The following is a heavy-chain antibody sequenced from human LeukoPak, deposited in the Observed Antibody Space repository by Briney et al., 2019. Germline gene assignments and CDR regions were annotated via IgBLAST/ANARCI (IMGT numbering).Heavy chain of an antibody. J-gene: IGHJ4*02. Sequence: SETLSLTCTVSGGSISSYYWNWIRQPAGKGLEWIGRISTTGSTNYNPSLKSRLTMSVDTSKNQFSLRLSSVSAADTAVYYCAREYSSSSGRTFDYWGQGTLVTVTS. CDR2: ISTTGST. D-gene: IGHD6-6*01. CDR1: GGSISSYY. V-gene: IGHV4-4*07. CDR3: AREYSSSSGRTFDY.